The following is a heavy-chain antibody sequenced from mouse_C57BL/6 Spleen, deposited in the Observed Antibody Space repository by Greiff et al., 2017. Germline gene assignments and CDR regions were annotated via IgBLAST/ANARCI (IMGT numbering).Heavy chain of an antibody. J-gene: IGHJ2*01. CDR2: INPNNGGT. D-gene: IGHD2-4*01. CDR1: GYTFTDYN. CDR3: ARSRDDYDGGGYYFDY. Sequence: EVQLQQSGPELVKPGASVKIPCKASGYTFTDYNMDWVKQSHGKSLEWIGDINPNNGGTIYNQKFKGKATLTVDKSSSTAYMELRSLPSEDTAVYYCARSRDDYDGGGYYFDYWGQGTTLTVSS. V-gene: IGHV1-18*01.